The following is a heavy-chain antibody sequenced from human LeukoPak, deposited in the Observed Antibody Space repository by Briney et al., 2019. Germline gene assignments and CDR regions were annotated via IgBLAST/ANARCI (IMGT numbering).Heavy chain of an antibody. Sequence: ASVKVSCKASGGTFSSYAISWVRQAPGQGLEWMGGIIPIFGTANYAQKFQGRVTITTDESTSTAYMELSSLRSEDTAVYYCARVYHYDSSGYLDYWGQGTLVTVSS. V-gene: IGHV1-69*05. CDR3: ARVYHYDSSGYLDY. CDR1: GGTFSSYA. J-gene: IGHJ4*02. D-gene: IGHD3-22*01. CDR2: IIPIFGTA.